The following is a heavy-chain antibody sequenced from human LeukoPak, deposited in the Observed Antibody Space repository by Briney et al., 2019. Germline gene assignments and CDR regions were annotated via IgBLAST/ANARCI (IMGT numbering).Heavy chain of an antibody. Sequence: ASVKVSCKGSGYTFTGYYMHWVRQAPGQGLEWMGWINPNSGGTNYAQNFQGRVTMTRDTSISTAYMELSRLRSEDTAIYYCARDNSVGDNAWWFDPWGQGTLVTVSS. CDR2: INPNSGGT. V-gene: IGHV1-2*02. D-gene: IGHD1-26*01. CDR3: ARDNSVGDNAWWFDP. J-gene: IGHJ5*02. CDR1: GYTFTGYY.